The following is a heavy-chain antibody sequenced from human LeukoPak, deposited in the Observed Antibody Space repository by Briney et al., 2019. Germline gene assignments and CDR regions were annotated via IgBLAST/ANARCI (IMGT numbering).Heavy chain of an antibody. J-gene: IGHJ3*02. CDR1: GFTFDDYG. V-gene: IGHV3-20*04. CDR3: AKAVRPPVAGSSAFDI. D-gene: IGHD6-19*01. Sequence: PGGSLRLSCAASGFTFDDYGMSWVRQAPGKGLEWVSGINWNGGSTGYADSVKVRFTISRDNAKNSLYLQMNSLRAEDMALYYCAKAVRPPVAGSSAFDIWGQGTMVTVSS. CDR2: INWNGGST.